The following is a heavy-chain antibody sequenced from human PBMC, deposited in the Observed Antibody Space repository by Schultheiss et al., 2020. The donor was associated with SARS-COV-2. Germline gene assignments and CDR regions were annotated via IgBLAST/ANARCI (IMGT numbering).Heavy chain of an antibody. Sequence: FSAYNWNWIRQPPGKGLEWIGEINHSGSTNYNPSLKSRVTISVDTSKNQFSLKLSSVTAADTAVYYCARKTQLLYAFDIWGQGTMVTVSS. CDR1: FSAYN. J-gene: IGHJ3*02. V-gene: IGHV4-34*01. CDR3: ARKTQLLYAFDI. D-gene: IGHD2-2*01. CDR2: INHSGST.